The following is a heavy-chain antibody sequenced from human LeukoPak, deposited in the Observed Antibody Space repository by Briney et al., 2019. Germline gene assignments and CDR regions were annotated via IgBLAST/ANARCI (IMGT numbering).Heavy chain of an antibody. CDR2: IIPIFGTA. CDR3: ARVPGGTQSSI. Sequence: GASVKVSCKASGGTFSSYAISWVRQAPGQGREWMGGIIPIFGTANYAQKFQGRVTITADESTSTAYMELSSLRSEDTAVYYCARVPGGTQSSIWGQGTMVTVSS. D-gene: IGHD6-13*01. V-gene: IGHV1-69*13. J-gene: IGHJ3*02. CDR1: GGTFSSYA.